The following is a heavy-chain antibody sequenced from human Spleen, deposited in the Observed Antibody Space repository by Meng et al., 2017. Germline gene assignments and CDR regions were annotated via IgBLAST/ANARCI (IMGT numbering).Heavy chain of an antibody. CDR3: VRSRAWVRTGFDP. J-gene: IGHJ5*02. D-gene: IGHD1/OR15-1a*01. CDR2: IGHSGFT. CDR1: GDSISSSDSS. V-gene: IGHV4-39*01. Sequence: QPQLQESGRGPVKPSEPLSPPCSVSGDSISSSDSSWGWIRQSPGKGLEWIGSIGHSGFTYYTPSLESRVTVSVDTSRSQFSLELTSVTAADTAVYYCVRSRAWVRTGFDPWGQGTLVTVSS.